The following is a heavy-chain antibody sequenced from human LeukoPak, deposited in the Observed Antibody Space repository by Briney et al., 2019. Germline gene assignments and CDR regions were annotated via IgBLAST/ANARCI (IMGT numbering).Heavy chain of an antibody. D-gene: IGHD3-9*01. CDR3: ARGWAYYYDILTGYYRPFDY. CDR2: ICHSEST. V-gene: IGHV4-30-2*01. J-gene: IGHJ4*02. Sequence: PSQTLSLTCAVSGGSISSGGYSWSWIRQPPGEGLEWIGYICHSESTYYNPSLKSRVTISVDTSKNQFSVKLSSVTAADTAVYYCARGWAYYYDILTGYYRPFDYWGQGTLVTVSS. CDR1: GGSISSGGYS.